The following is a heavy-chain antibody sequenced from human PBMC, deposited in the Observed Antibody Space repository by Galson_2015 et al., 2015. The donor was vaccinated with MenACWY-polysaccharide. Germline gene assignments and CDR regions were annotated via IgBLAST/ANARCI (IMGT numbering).Heavy chain of an antibody. CDR3: ARIISRKYTFADS. D-gene: IGHD2/OR15-2a*01. CDR1: GYNFTSYD. J-gene: IGHJ4*02. CDR2: MNPNSDNT. V-gene: IGHV1-8*01. Sequence: SVKVSCKASGYNFTSYDINWVRQATGQGLEWMGWMNPNSDNTGYAQKFQGRVTMTSSTAMTTAYMELSSLRSEDTAVYYCARIISRKYTFADSWGQGTLVTVSS.